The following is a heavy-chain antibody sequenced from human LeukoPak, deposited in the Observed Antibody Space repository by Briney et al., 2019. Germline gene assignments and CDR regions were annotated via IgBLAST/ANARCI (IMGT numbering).Heavy chain of an antibody. V-gene: IGHV4-34*01. D-gene: IGHD5-18*01. CDR1: GGSFSGYY. J-gene: IGHJ4*02. Sequence: SETLSLTCAVCGGSFSGYYWSWIRQPPGKGLEWIGEINHSGSTNYNPSLKSRVTISVDTSKNQFSLKLSSVTAADTAVYYCARDRLDTYFDYWGQGTLVTVSS. CDR2: INHSGST. CDR3: ARDRLDTYFDY.